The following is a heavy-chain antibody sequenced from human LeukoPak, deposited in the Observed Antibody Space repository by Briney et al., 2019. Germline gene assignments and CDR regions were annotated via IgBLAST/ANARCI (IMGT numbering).Heavy chain of an antibody. CDR1: GYTVTNCY. J-gene: IGHJ6*02. D-gene: IGHD5-24*01. CDR3: ASVYKHGMDV. CDR2: LNPSGGSS. Sequence: ASVKVSCKASGYTVTNCYMHWVRQAPGQGLEWMAILNPSGGSSNYAQKFQGRATLTRATSTGTVYMELSSLRSEDTAVYYCASVYKHGMDVWGQGTTVIVSS. V-gene: IGHV1-46*01.